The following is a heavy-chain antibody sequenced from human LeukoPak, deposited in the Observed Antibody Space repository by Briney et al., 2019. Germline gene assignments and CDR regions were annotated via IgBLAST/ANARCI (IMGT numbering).Heavy chain of an antibody. D-gene: IGHD2-21*02. CDR1: GFTFSSYS. J-gene: IGHJ4*02. CDR2: ISGSGDNT. V-gene: IGHV3-23*01. Sequence: GGSLRLSCAASGFTFSSYSMSWVRQAPGKGLEGVSLISGSGDNTYYADSVKGRFTISRDNSKNTLYLQMNSLRAEDTAVFYCAKDTRLCGCDSFSLLDYWGQGTLVTVSS. CDR3: AKDTRLCGCDSFSLLDY.